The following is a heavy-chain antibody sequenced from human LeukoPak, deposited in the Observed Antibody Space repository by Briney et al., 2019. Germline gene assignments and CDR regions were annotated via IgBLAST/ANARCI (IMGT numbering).Heavy chain of an antibody. V-gene: IGHV3-9*01. Sequence: PGGSLRLSCAASGFTFDDYAMHWVRQAPGKGLEWVSGINWNSDSITYADSVKGRFTISRDNAKNSLYLQMNSLRAEDTALYYCAKGLYSYHYYYMDVWGKGTTVTISS. CDR2: INWNSDSI. D-gene: IGHD2-8*01. CDR1: GFTFDDYA. J-gene: IGHJ6*03. CDR3: AKGLYSYHYYYMDV.